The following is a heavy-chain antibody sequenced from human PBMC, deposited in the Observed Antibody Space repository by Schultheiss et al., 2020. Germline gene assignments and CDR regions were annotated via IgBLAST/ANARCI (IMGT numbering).Heavy chain of an antibody. V-gene: IGHV3-73*01. CDR1: GFTFSGSA. J-gene: IGHJ3*02. Sequence: GGSLRLSCAASGFTFSGSAMHWVRQASGKGLEWVGRIRSKANSYATAYAASVKGRFTISRDDSKNTAYLQMNSLKTEDTAVYYCTRLQYPRSYSGSPINAFDIWGQGTMVTVSS. D-gene: IGHD1-26*01. CDR3: TRLQYPRSYSGSPINAFDI. CDR2: IRSKANSYAT.